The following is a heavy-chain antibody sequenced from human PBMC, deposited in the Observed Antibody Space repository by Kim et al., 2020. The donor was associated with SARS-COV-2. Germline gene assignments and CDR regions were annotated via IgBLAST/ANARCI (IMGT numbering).Heavy chain of an antibody. J-gene: IGHJ2*01. CDR3: AKDDSGYLRFSWYFDL. D-gene: IGHD5-12*01. V-gene: IGHV4-38-2*02. CDR1: GYSISSGYY. CDR2: IYHSGST. Sequence: SETLSLTCNVSGYSISSGYYWGWIRQPPGKGLEWIGSIYHSGSTYYNPSLKSRVTISIDTSKNQFSLKLSSVTAADTAIYYWAKDDSGYLRFSWYFDLW.